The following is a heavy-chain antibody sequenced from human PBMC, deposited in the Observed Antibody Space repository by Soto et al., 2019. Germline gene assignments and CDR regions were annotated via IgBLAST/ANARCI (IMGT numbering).Heavy chain of an antibody. CDR2: LDQDGSER. D-gene: IGHD3-16*01. CDR3: ACGGNFFVY. CDR1: VFTFSTYW. V-gene: IGHV3-7*01. J-gene: IGHJ4*02. Sequence: EVQLVESGGGLVQPGGSLRLSCAGSVFTFSTYWMTWVRRPPGKGLEWVANLDQDGSERYYVDSVRGRFTISRDNAKNSLYLQMNSLRAEDTAVYYYACGGNFFVYWGQGTLVTVSP.